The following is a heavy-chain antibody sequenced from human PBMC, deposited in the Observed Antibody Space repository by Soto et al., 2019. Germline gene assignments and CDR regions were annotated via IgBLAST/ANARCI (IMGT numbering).Heavy chain of an antibody. CDR1: GGSISSGGYS. CDR2: TYHSGST. Sequence: QLQLQESGSGLVRPSQTLSLTCAVSGGSISSGGYSWNWIRQPPGKGLGWIGYTYHSGSTHYNPSHKSRVTISVDTSKNQFSLMRSSVTAADTAVYYCARDQLEGNWFDPWGQGTLVTVSS. J-gene: IGHJ5*02. D-gene: IGHD1-1*01. V-gene: IGHV4-30-2*01. CDR3: ARDQLEGNWFDP.